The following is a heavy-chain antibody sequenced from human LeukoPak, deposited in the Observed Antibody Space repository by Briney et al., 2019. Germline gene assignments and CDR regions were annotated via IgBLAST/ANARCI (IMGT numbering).Heavy chain of an antibody. CDR2: IYHSGST. J-gene: IGHJ6*03. CDR1: GYSISSGYY. CDR3: ARAKGTYYDFWSGYYYYYYYMDV. V-gene: IGHV4-38-2*02. Sequence: SGTLSLTCTVSGYSISSGYYWGWIRQPPGKGLEWIGSIYHSGSTYYNPSLKSRVTISVDTSKNQFSLKLSSVTAADTAVYYCARAKGTYYDFWSGYYYYYYYMDVWGKGTTVTVSS. D-gene: IGHD3-3*01.